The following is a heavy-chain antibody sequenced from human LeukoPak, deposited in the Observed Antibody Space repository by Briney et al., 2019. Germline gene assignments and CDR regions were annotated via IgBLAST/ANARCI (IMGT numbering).Heavy chain of an antibody. Sequence: SQTLSLTCTVSGDSISSGDYYWSWIRQPAGKGLEWIGRISSSGSTNYNPSLKSRVTISVDTSKNQFSLKLSSVTAADTAVYYCARGSHGYSYGFYYYYYYMDVWGKGTTVTVSS. V-gene: IGHV4-61*02. CDR3: ARGSHGYSYGFYYYYYYMDV. J-gene: IGHJ6*03. CDR1: GDSISSGDYY. CDR2: ISSSGST. D-gene: IGHD5-18*01.